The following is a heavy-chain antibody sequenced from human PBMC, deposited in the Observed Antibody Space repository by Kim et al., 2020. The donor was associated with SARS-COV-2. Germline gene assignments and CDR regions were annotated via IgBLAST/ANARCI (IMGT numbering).Heavy chain of an antibody. V-gene: IGHV4-39*01. Sequence: SETLSLTCTVSGGSISSSDYYWGWIRQPPGKGLEWIGSIYYTGTTYYNPSLKSRVTISVDTSKNQFSLKLSSVTDATVYYCARHVCTGGVCYFDPWGQGTLVTVSS. CDR1: GGSISSSDYY. CDR3: ARHVCTGGVCYFDP. D-gene: IGHD2-8*02. J-gene: IGHJ5*02. CDR2: IYYTGTT.